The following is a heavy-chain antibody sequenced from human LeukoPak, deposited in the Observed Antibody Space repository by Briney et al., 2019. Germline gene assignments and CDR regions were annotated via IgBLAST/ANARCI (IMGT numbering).Heavy chain of an antibody. V-gene: IGHV3-15*01. CDR3: TTGITMVRGVIHLIDY. CDR1: GFTFSNAW. CDR2: IKSKTDGGTT. J-gene: IGHJ4*02. D-gene: IGHD3-10*01. Sequence: GGSLRLSCAASGFTFSNAWMSWVRQAPGKGLEWVGRIKSKTDGGTTDYAAPVKGRFTISRDDSKNTLCLQMNSLKTEDTAVYYCTTGITMVRGVIHLIDYWGQGTLVTVSP.